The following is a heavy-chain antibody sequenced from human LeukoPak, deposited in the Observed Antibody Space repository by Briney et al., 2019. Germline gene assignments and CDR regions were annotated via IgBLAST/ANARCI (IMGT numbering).Heavy chain of an antibody. CDR2: ITISGHTK. Sequence: GGSLRLSCAASGFDLNTYEMNWVRRAPGKGLEWIADITISGHTKNYADSVKGRFTISRDNAGTSLYLQVNSLRVEDTGVYYCARGDPHADLWGQGTLVTVSS. J-gene: IGHJ5*02. CDR1: GFDLNTYE. V-gene: IGHV3-48*03. CDR3: ARGDPHADL.